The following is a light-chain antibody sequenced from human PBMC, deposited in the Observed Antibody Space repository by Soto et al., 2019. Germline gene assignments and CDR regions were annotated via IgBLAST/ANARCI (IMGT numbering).Light chain of an antibody. J-gene: IGLJ3*02. CDR1: SSDVGNSNR. Sequence: QSVLTQPASVSGSPGQSITISCTGTSSDVGNSNRVSWYQHHPGTDPKVMIYEGIKRPSGVSIRFSGSKSGNTASLTISGLQAEDEADYYCSSYAGSGTWVFGGGTKLTV. CDR3: SSYAGSGTWV. CDR2: EGI. V-gene: IGLV2-23*01.